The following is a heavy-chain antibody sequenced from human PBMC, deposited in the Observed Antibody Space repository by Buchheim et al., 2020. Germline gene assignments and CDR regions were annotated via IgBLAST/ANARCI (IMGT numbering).Heavy chain of an antibody. D-gene: IGHD6-13*01. J-gene: IGHJ4*02. CDR3: ARDIASSGSYFDS. Sequence: EVQLVESGGGLVQPGGSLRLSCVASGFTFSDYWVHWVRQTPGKGLVWVSRINSAGSYMHYADSVKGRFTISRDNAKSTLDLEMNTLRAEDTALYYCARDIASSGSYFDSWGQGT. V-gene: IGHV3-74*01. CDR2: INSAGSYM. CDR1: GFTFSDYW.